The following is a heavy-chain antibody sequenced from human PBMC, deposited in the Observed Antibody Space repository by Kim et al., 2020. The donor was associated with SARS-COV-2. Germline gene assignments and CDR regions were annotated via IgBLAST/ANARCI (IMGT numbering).Heavy chain of an antibody. V-gene: IGHV5-10-1*01. CDR1: GYSFNSYW. Sequence: GESLKISCKGSGYSFNSYWNSWVRQMPGKGLGWMGRIDLSYSYTNYSPSFQGHITISADKSISTAYLQWSDLNASDSAMYYCASTYYYDSSGGVDYWGQGTLITVSS. CDR2: IDLSYSYT. CDR3: ASTYYYDSSGGVDY. D-gene: IGHD3-22*01. J-gene: IGHJ4*02.